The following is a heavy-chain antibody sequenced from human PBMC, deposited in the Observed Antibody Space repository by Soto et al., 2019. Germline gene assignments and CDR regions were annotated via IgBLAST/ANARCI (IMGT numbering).Heavy chain of an antibody. V-gene: IGHV1-46*01. D-gene: IGHD3-10*01. CDR2: INPSGGST. CDR3: ARSRRGFLHFDN. Sequence: QVQLVQSGAEVKKPGASVRVSCKASGYTFTTYYLHWVRQAPGQGLEWMGIINPSGGSTTYAQKFQGRVAMTRDTSTSTVYMELTSLRSEDTAVYYCARSRRGFLHFDNWGQGTLVTVSS. J-gene: IGHJ4*02. CDR1: GYTFTTYY.